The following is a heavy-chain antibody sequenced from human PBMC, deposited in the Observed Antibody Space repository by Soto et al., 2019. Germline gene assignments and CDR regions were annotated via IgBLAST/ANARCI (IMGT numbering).Heavy chain of an antibody. CDR3: ARGGGLRLEYYYMDV. CDR2: INPNSGGT. D-gene: IGHD3-16*01. J-gene: IGHJ6*03. Sequence: ASVKVSCKASGYTFTGYYMHWVRQAPGQGLEWMGWINPNSGGTNYAQKFQGWVTMTRDTSISTAYMELSRLRSDDTAVYYCARGGGLRLEYYYMDVWGKGTTVTVSS. CDR1: GYTFTGYY. V-gene: IGHV1-2*04.